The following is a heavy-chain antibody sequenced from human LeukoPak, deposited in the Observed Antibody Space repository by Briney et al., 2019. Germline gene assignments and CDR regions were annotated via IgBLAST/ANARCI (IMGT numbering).Heavy chain of an antibody. CDR2: IKSKTGGGTT. CDR1: GLTFSDAW. V-gene: IGHV3-15*01. Sequence: PGGSLRLSCAASGLTFSDAWMSWVRQAPGKGLEWVGRIKSKTGGGTTDYAAPVKGRFTISRDDSKNTLYLQMNSLKTEDTAVYYCTAIAAAGHLDYWGQGTLVTVSS. J-gene: IGHJ4*02. D-gene: IGHD6-13*01. CDR3: TAIAAAGHLDY.